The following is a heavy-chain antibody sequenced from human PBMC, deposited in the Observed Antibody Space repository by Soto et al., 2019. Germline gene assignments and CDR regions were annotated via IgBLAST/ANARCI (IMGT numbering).Heavy chain of an antibody. CDR1: GFTFSSYA. CDR2: ISGSGGST. Sequence: PGGSLRLSCAASGFTFSSYAMSWVRQAPGKGLEWVSAISGSGGSTYYADSVKGRFTISRDNSKNTLYLQMNSLRAEDTAVYYCAKAASTYNWNYGGFDYWGQGTLVTVSS. V-gene: IGHV3-23*01. D-gene: IGHD1-7*01. CDR3: AKAASTYNWNYGGFDY. J-gene: IGHJ4*02.